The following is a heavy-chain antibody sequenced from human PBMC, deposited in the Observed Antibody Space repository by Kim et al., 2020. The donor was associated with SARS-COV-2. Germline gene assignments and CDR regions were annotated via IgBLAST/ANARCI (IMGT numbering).Heavy chain of an antibody. CDR3: ARHYYDILAGYYPYYFDY. Sequence: SETLSLTCTVSGGSISSYYWSWIRQPPGKGLEWFGYLYYSGSTNYNPSLKSRVTISVDTSKNQFSLMLSSVTAADTAVYYCARHYYDILAGYYPYYFDYWGQGTLVTVSA. CDR1: GGSISSYY. V-gene: IGHV4-59*01. CDR2: LYYSGST. D-gene: IGHD3-9*01. J-gene: IGHJ4*02.